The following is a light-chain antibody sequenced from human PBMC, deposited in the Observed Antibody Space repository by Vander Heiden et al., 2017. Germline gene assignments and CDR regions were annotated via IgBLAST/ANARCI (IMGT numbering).Light chain of an antibody. J-gene: IGKJ2*01. CDR1: QSLLHSNGYNY. Sequence: DIVMTQSPLSLPVTPGEPASISCRSSQSLLHSNGYNYLDWYLQRPGQSPQLLIYLGSNRASGVPDRFSCSGSGTYFTLKISRVEAEDVGVYYCRQALQTPYTFGQGTKLEIK. V-gene: IGKV2-28*01. CDR3: RQALQTPYT. CDR2: LGS.